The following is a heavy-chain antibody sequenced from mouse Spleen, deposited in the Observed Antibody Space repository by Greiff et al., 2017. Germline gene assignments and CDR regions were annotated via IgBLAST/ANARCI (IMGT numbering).Heavy chain of an antibody. Sequence: VQLQQSGPELVKPGASVKISCKASGYSFTSYYIHWVKQRPGQGLEWIGWIYPGSGNTKYNEKFKGKATLTADTSSSTAYMQLSSLTSEDSAVYYCARRDYYGSRGGYFDVWGTGTTVTVSS. CDR2: IYPGSGNT. CDR3: ARRDYYGSRGGYFDV. D-gene: IGHD1-1*01. V-gene: IGHV1-66*01. CDR1: GYSFTSYY. J-gene: IGHJ1*03.